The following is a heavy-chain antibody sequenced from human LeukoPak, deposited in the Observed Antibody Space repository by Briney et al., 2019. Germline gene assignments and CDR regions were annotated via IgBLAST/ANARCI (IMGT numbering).Heavy chain of an antibody. D-gene: IGHD2-2*02. CDR3: ARYTEYYFDY. V-gene: IGHV3-7*01. CDR1: GFTFSTYW. Sequence: PGXXLRLSCAASGFTFSTYWMTWVRQAPGKGLEWVANMKRDGSEVYCANSVKGHFTISRDNAKNSLYLQMNSLRAEDTAVYYCARYTEYYFDYWGQGTLVTVSS. J-gene: IGHJ4*02. CDR2: MKRDGSEV.